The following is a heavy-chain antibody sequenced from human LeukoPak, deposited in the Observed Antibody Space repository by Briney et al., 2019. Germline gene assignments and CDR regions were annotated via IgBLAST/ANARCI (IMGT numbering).Heavy chain of an antibody. V-gene: IGHV4-59*01. Sequence: SETLSLTCTVSGGSISSYYWSWIRQPPGKGLEWIGYIYYSGSTNYNPSLKSRVTISVDTSKNQFSLKLSSVTAADTAVYYCARVRRLELPPGNFYYYMDVWGKGTTVTVSS. CDR1: GGSISSYY. CDR3: ARVRRLELPPGNFYYYMDV. J-gene: IGHJ6*03. D-gene: IGHD1-7*01. CDR2: IYYSGST.